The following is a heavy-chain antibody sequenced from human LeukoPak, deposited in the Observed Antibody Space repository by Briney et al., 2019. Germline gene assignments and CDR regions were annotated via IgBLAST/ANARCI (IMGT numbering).Heavy chain of an antibody. CDR3: ARGLYRGAAAIDY. V-gene: IGHV4-59*01. J-gene: IGHJ4*02. D-gene: IGHD2-2*01. Sequence: SETLSLTCTVSGGSISSYYWSWIRQPPGKGLEWIGYIYYSGSTNYNPSLKSRVTISVDTSKNQFSLKLSSVTAADTAVYYCARGLYRGAAAIDYWGQGTLVTVSS. CDR2: IYYSGST. CDR1: GGSISSYY.